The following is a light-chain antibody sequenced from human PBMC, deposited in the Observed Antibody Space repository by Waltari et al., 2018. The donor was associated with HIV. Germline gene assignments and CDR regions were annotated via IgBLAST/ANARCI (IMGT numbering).Light chain of an antibody. Sequence: SAVTQPASVSGLPGQSITISCPGGDSDFGLYNFVSWYQQHPGSVPRLILYDVDSRAPGISDRFSGSRSGPTASLNISRLRAEDEADYYCASFTGDDTLLFGGGTKVTVL. V-gene: IGLV2-14*03. CDR2: DVD. CDR1: DSDFGLYNF. CDR3: ASFTGDDTLL. J-gene: IGLJ3*02.